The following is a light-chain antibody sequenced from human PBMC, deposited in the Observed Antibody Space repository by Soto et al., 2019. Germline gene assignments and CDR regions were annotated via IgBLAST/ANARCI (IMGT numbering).Light chain of an antibody. CDR1: QSVSSSY. Sequence: EIVLTQSPGTLSLSAVERATLSCRASQSVSSSYLAWYQQKPGQAPRLLIYGASSTATGIPDRFGGSGSGTDFTLTLSRLEREDFAVYYCQEYGSSRTFGQGTKGEIK. CDR2: GAS. CDR3: QEYGSSRT. V-gene: IGKV3-20*01. J-gene: IGKJ1*01.